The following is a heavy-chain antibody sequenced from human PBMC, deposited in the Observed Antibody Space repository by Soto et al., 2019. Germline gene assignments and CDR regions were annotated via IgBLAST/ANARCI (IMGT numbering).Heavy chain of an antibody. D-gene: IGHD7-27*01. CDR1: GFSLSTSGVG. J-gene: IGHJ4*02. Sequence: QITLKESGPTLVKPTQPLTLTCTLSGFSLSTSGVGVGWIRQPPGKALEWLAFLYWDDDKRYRPSLKSRLTISMDASKNQVLLTMTSLVPVDTATYYCARTSVNWGSRGLVDYWGQGTLVTVAS. CDR2: LYWDDDK. V-gene: IGHV2-5*02. CDR3: ARTSVNWGSRGLVDY.